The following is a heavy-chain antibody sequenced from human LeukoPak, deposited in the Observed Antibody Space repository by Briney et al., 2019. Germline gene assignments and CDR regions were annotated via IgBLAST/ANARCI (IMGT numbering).Heavy chain of an antibody. CDR2: INHSGST. Sequence: SETLSLTCAVYGGSFSGYYWSWIRQPPGKGLEWIGEINHSGSTNYNPSLKSRVTISVDTSKNQFSLKLSSVTAADTAAYYCARGAVDFWSGYYYYYYGMDVWGQGTTVTVSS. J-gene: IGHJ6*02. D-gene: IGHD3-3*01. V-gene: IGHV4-34*01. CDR3: ARGAVDFWSGYYYYYYGMDV. CDR1: GGSFSGYY.